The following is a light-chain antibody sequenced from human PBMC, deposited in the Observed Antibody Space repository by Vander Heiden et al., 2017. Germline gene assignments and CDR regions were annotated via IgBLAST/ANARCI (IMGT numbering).Light chain of an antibody. Sequence: DIVMTQSPLSLPVTPGEPASISCRSSQSLLHSNGYNYLDWYLQKPGQSPQLLIYLGSNRASGVPDRLSSSGSGTDFTLKISRVEAEDVGVYYCMQALQTGTFGQGTKLEIK. CDR3: MQALQTGT. CDR2: LGS. V-gene: IGKV2-28*01. CDR1: QSLLHSNGYNY. J-gene: IGKJ2*02.